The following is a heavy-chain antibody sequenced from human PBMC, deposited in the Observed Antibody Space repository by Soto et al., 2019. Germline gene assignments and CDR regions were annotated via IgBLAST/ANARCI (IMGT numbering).Heavy chain of an antibody. V-gene: IGHV4-4*07. J-gene: IGHJ5*02. CDR1: GASISGFY. Sequence: PSETLSLTCTVSGASISGFYWSWIRKSAGKGLEWIGRIYATGTTDCNPSLKSRVMMSVDTSKKQFSLRLRPVTAADTAVYYCVRDGTKTLRDWFDPWGQGISVTVSS. D-gene: IGHD1-1*01. CDR2: IYATGTT. CDR3: VRDGTKTLRDWFDP.